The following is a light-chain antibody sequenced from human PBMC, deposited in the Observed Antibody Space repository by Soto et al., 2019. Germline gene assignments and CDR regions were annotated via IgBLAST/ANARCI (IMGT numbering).Light chain of an antibody. J-gene: IGKJ5*01. V-gene: IGKV3-20*01. CDR2: GAS. Sequence: EIVLTQSPGPLSLSPGETATLSCRASQSVSGSYLAWYQHKPGQAPRLLIYGASSRATGIPDRFSGSGSGTGFTLTISRLESEDFAVYYCQQYGSSPITFGQGTRLEIK. CDR1: QSVSGSY. CDR3: QQYGSSPIT.